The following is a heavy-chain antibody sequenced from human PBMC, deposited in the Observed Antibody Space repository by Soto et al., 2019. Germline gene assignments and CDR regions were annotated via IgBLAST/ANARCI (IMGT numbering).Heavy chain of an antibody. Sequence: QITLKESGPTLVKPTQTLTLTCTVSGFSLSPNGVGVGWIRQPPGKALEWLAIIYWDDDKRYSPSLKTRLTITKDTSKNQVVLTVTDIDPVDTATYYCAHRRARNDIAAFDYWGQGTLVTVSS. CDR3: AHRRARNDIAAFDY. V-gene: IGHV2-5*02. CDR2: IYWDDDK. J-gene: IGHJ4*02. CDR1: GFSLSPNGVG. D-gene: IGHD6-25*01.